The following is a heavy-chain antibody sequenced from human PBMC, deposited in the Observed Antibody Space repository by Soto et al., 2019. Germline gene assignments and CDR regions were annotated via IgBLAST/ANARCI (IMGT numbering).Heavy chain of an antibody. CDR3: ARDRSTHDY. J-gene: IGHJ4*02. CDR2: ISAYNGNT. Sequence: QGQLVQSGVEVKKPGASVKVSCKASGYTFTAYGISWVRQAPGQGLEWMGWISAYNGNTNYAQNLQDRVTMTTDTSTSTAYMEWRSLRSDDTAVYYCARDRSTHDYWGQGTLIAVSS. D-gene: IGHD1-1*01. CDR1: GYTFTAYG. V-gene: IGHV1-18*01.